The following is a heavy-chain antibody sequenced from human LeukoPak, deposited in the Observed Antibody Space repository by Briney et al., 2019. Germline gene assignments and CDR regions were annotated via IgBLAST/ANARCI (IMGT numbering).Heavy chain of an antibody. J-gene: IGHJ5*02. V-gene: IGHV4-59*08. D-gene: IGHD6-13*01. CDR1: GGSISSYY. CDR3: ARAAAGTSRWFDP. CDR2: IYYSGST. Sequence: SETLSLTCTVSGGSISSYYWSWIRQPPGKGLEWIGYIYYSGSTYYNPSLKSRVTISVDTSKNQFSLKLSSVTAADTAVYYCARAAAGTSRWFDPWGQGTLVTVSS.